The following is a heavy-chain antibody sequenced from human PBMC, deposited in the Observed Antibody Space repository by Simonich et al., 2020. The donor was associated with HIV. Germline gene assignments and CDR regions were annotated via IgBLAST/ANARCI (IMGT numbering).Heavy chain of an antibody. CDR3: ARRTGYDLDY. V-gene: IGHV4-34*01. D-gene: IGHD5-12*01. CDR2: INHSGST. Sequence: QVHLQQWGAGLLKPSETLSLTCAVYGGSFSGDYWSWIRQPPGKGLEGIGEINHSGSTDYNPSLKSRVTISLDTSKNQFSLKLSSVTAADTAVYYCARRTGYDLDYWGQGTLVTVSS. CDR1: GGSFSGDY. J-gene: IGHJ4*02.